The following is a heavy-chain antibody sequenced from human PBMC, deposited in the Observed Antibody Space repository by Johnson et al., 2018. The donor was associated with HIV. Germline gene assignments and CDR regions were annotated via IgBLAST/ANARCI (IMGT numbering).Heavy chain of an antibody. Sequence: VQLVESGGGLVQSGGSLKLSCTSSGFTFSGSAMHWVRQASGKGLEWVGRIRSEDNTYATAYAASVKGRFTISRDDSKNTALYYCARGVSSGYYSNAFDVWGQGTMATVSS. CDR1: GFTFSGSA. CDR3: DV. D-gene: IGHD3-22*01. V-gene: IGHV3-73*01. J-gene: IGHJ3*01. CDR2: IRSEDNTYAT.